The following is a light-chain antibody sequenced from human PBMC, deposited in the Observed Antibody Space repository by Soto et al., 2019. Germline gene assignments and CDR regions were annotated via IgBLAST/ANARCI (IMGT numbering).Light chain of an antibody. Sequence: DIQMTQFPSSLSASVGDRVTITCRASQDINNHLNWYHQKPGKAPKLLIYDASSLETGVPSRFSGGGSGTDFTLPISSMQPDDFATYYCQQNEDMPHTFGQGPK. CDR2: DAS. CDR3: QQNEDMPHT. V-gene: IGKV1-33*01. CDR1: QDINNH. J-gene: IGKJ2*01.